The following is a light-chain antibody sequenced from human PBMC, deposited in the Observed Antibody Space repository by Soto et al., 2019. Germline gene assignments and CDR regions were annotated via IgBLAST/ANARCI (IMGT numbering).Light chain of an antibody. CDR2: DVN. CDR1: SSDVDGYNY. V-gene: IGLV2-14*03. J-gene: IGLJ1*01. Sequence: QSVLTQPASVSGSPGQSIAISCTGTSSDVDGYNYVSWYQQHPGKAPKLMIYDVNNRPSGVSNRFSGSKSGNTASLTISGLQAEDEADYYCCSYTTSSTYVFGTGTKVTVL. CDR3: CSYTTSSTYV.